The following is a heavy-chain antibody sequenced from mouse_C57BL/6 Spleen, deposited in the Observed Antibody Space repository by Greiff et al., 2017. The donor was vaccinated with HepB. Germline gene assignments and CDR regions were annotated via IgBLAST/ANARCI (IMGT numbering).Heavy chain of an antibody. CDR1: GYTFTSYG. CDR3: ARSDYGSSYGFAY. D-gene: IGHD1-1*01. V-gene: IGHV1-58*01. Sequence: VHVKQSGAELVRPGSSVKMSCKTSGYTFTSYGINWVKQRPGQGLEWIGYIYIGNGYTEYNEKFKGKATLTSDTSSSTAYMQISSLTSEDSAIYFCARSDYGSSYGFAYWGQGTLVTVSA. CDR2: IYIGNGYT. J-gene: IGHJ3*01.